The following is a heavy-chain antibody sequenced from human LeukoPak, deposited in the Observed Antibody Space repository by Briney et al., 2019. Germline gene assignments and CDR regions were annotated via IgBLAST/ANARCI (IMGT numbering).Heavy chain of an antibody. D-gene: IGHD3-10*01. CDR3: ARDRLITMVRGRAFDI. Sequence: ASVKVSCKASGYTFTSYGISWVRQAPGQGLEWMGWISAYNGNTNYVQKLQGRVTMTTDTSRRTAYMELRSLRSDDTAVYYCARDRLITMVRGRAFDIWGQGTMVTVSS. CDR1: GYTFTSYG. J-gene: IGHJ3*02. CDR2: ISAYNGNT. V-gene: IGHV1-18*01.